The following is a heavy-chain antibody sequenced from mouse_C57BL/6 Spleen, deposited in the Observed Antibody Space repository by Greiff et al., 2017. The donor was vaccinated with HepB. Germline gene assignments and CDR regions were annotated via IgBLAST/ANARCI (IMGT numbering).Heavy chain of an antibody. CDR3: ARNYYGNYAMDY. D-gene: IGHD2-1*01. CDR2: INYDGSST. Sequence: EVKLMESEGGLVQPGSSMKLSCTASGFTFSDYYMAWVRQVPEKGLEWVANINYDGSSTYYLDSLKSRFIISRDNAKNILYLQMSSLKSEDTATYYYARNYYGNYAMDYWGQGTSVTVSS. J-gene: IGHJ4*01. CDR1: GFTFSDYY. V-gene: IGHV5-16*01.